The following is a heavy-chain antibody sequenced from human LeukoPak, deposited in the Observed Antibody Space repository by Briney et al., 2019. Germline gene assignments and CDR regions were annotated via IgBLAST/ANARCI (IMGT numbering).Heavy chain of an antibody. CDR3: AKDLTPLTTYYYDSSGYGG. V-gene: IGHV3-9*01. CDR1: GFTFDDYA. D-gene: IGHD3-22*01. CDR2: ISWNSGSI. J-gene: IGHJ4*02. Sequence: GRSLRLSCAASGFTFDDYAMHWVRKAPGKGLEWVSGISWNSGSIGYADSVKGRFTISRDNAKNSLYVQMNSLRAEDTALYYCAKDLTPLTTYYYDSSGYGGWGQGTLVTVSS.